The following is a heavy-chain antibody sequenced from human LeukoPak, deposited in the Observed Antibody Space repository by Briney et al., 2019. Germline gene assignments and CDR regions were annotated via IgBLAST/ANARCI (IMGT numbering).Heavy chain of an antibody. V-gene: IGHV4-30-2*01. CDR1: GGSISSGGYS. J-gene: IGHJ5*02. CDR3: ARVDYDFWSGYWFDP. D-gene: IGHD3-3*01. Sequence: PSQTLSLTCAVSGGSISSGGYSWSWIRQPPGKGLEWIGYIYHRGSTYYNPSLKSRVTISVDRSKNQFSLKLSSVTAADTAVYYCARVDYDFWSGYWFDPWGQGTLVTVSS. CDR2: IYHRGST.